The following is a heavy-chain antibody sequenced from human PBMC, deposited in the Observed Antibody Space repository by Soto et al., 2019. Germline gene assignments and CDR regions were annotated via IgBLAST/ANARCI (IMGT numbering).Heavy chain of an antibody. V-gene: IGHV1-3*05. D-gene: IGHD2-2*01. CDR3: ARDAVLVPAAIYHTFDY. Sequence: QVQLVQSGAEEKKPGASVKVSCKASGYTFTSYAMHWVRQAPGQRLEWMGWINAGNGNTKYSQKFQGRVTITRDTSASTAYMELSSLRSEDTAVYYCARDAVLVPAAIYHTFDYWGQGTLVIVSS. J-gene: IGHJ4*02. CDR1: GYTFTSYA. CDR2: INAGNGNT.